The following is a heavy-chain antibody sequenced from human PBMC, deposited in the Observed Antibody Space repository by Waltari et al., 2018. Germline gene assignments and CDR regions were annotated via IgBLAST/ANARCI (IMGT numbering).Heavy chain of an antibody. CDR2: IYYSGST. Sequence: QVQLQESGPGLVKPSETLSLTCTVSGGSISSYYWSWIRQPPGKGLEWIGYIYYSGSTNYNPSRKSRVTISVDTSKNQFSLKLSSVTAADTAVYYCARDYYDSSGYQIFDYWGQGTLVTVSS. J-gene: IGHJ4*02. V-gene: IGHV4-59*01. CDR1: GGSISSYY. CDR3: ARDYYDSSGYQIFDY. D-gene: IGHD3-22*01.